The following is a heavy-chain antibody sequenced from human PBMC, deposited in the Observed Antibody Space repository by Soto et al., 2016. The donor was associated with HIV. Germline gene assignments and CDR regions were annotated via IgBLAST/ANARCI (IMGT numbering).Heavy chain of an antibody. V-gene: IGHV4-39*01. J-gene: IGHJ4*02. CDR2: IYYSGST. Sequence: QLQLQESGPGLVKPSETLSLTCTVSGSSISSNSYYWGWIRQPPGKGLEWIGSIYYSGSTYYNPSLKSRVTISVDTSKNQFSLKLSSVTATDTAVYYCASLSYYYHSSGYPLDVWGQGTLVTVSS. D-gene: IGHD3-22*01. CDR1: GSSISSNSYY. CDR3: ASLSYYYHSSGYPLDV.